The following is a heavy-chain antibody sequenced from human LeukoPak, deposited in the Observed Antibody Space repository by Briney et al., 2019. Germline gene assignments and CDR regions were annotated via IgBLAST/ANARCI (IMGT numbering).Heavy chain of an antibody. Sequence: AGGSLRLSCAASGFTFSSYAMHWVRQAPGKGLEWVAVISYDGSNKYYADSVKGRFTISRDNSKNTLYLQMNSLRAEDTAVYYCARGGVGGLRGSRPSTFDYWGQGTLVTVSS. J-gene: IGHJ4*02. V-gene: IGHV3-30*04. CDR1: GFTFSSYA. CDR2: ISYDGSNK. D-gene: IGHD4-17*01. CDR3: ARGGVGGLRGSRPSTFDY.